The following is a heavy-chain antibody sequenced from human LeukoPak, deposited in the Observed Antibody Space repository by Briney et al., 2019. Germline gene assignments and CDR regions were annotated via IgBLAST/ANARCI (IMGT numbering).Heavy chain of an antibody. CDR2: INERGSST. J-gene: IGHJ4*02. CDR1: GFTFSNSW. Sequence: GGSLRLSCAASGFTFSNSWLHWVRQAPGKGLVWVSRINERGSSTSYADSVKGRFTISRDNARNTLYLQMNSLRAEDTAVYYCARELEYYDSSGYYDYWGQGTLVTVSS. V-gene: IGHV3-74*01. CDR3: ARELEYYDSSGYYDY. D-gene: IGHD3-22*01.